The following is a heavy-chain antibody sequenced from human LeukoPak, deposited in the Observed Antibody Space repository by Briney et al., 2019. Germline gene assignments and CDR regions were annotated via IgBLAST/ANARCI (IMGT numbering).Heavy chain of an antibody. CDR3: ARHSSGYYHYDY. CDR1: GFTFSSYW. D-gene: IGHD3-22*01. CDR2: INSDGRST. V-gene: IGHV3-74*01. J-gene: IGHJ4*02. Sequence: PGGSLRLSCAASGFTFSSYWMHWVRQAPGKGLVWVSRINSDGRSTSYADSVKGRFTISRDNSKNTLHLQMNSLRAEDTAVCYCARHSSGYYHYDYWGPGTPVTVAS.